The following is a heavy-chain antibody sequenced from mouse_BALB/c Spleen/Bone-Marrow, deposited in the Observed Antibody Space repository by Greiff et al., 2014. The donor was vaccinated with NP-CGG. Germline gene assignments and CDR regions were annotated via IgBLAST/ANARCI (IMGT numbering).Heavy chain of an antibody. CDR2: ILPGSGST. J-gene: IGHJ2*01. D-gene: IGHD1-1*01. V-gene: IGHV1-9*01. Sequence: LVESGAELMKPGASVKISCKATGYTFSSYWIEWVKQRPGHGLEWIGEILPGSGSTIYNEKFKGKATFTADTSSNTAYMQLSRLTSEDSAVYYCAREDYYGSSYFDYWGQGTTLTVSS. CDR1: GYTFSSYW. CDR3: AREDYYGSSYFDY.